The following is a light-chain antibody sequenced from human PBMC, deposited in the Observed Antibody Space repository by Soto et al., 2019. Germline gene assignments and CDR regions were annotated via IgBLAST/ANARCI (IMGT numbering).Light chain of an antibody. J-gene: IGKJ1*01. Sequence: EIVLTQSPGTLSLSPGERATLSCRASQSVSANYLAWYQQKLGRAPRLLIYGASSRATGIPDRFSGSGSGTDFTLTISRMEPEDFAVYYGQRYGNLPWTFGQGTKVEIK. CDR3: QRYGNLPWT. CDR1: QSVSANY. V-gene: IGKV3-20*01. CDR2: GAS.